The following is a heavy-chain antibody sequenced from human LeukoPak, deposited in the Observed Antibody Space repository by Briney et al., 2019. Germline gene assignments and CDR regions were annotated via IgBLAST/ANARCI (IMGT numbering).Heavy chain of an antibody. Sequence: PGGPLRLSCAASGFTFSSYAMSWVRQAPGKGLEWVSVISGSGGSTHYADSVKGRFTISRDNSKNTLYLQMNSLRAEDTAVYYCARDRLYSSGWNYFDYWGQGTLVTVSS. V-gene: IGHV3-23*01. CDR3: ARDRLYSSGWNYFDY. J-gene: IGHJ4*02. CDR1: GFTFSSYA. D-gene: IGHD6-19*01. CDR2: ISGSGGST.